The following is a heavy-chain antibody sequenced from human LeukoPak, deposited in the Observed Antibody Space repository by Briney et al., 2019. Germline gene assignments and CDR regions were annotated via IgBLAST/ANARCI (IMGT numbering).Heavy chain of an antibody. CDR1: GYTFTSYY. V-gene: IGHV1-46*01. Sequence: GASVKVSCKASGYTFTSYYMHWVRQAPGQGLEWMGIINPSGGSTSYAQKFQGRVTMTRDMSTSTVYMELSSLRSEDTAVYYRARAPGMLAARQPHFFIDYWGQGTLVTVSS. J-gene: IGHJ4*02. CDR3: ARAPGMLAARQPHFFIDY. D-gene: IGHD6-6*01. CDR2: INPSGGST.